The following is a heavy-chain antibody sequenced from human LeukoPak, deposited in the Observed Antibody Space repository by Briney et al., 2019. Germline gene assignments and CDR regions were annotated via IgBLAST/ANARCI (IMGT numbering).Heavy chain of an antibody. CDR1: GGSFSGYY. Sequence: PSETLSLTCAVSGGSFSGYYWSWIRQPPGKGLEWIGEINHSGNTNYNPSPKSRVTISVDTSKNQFSLTLSSVTAADTAVYYCARGGGYNWFDPWGQGTLVTVSS. V-gene: IGHV4-34*01. CDR2: INHSGNT. D-gene: IGHD3-10*01. CDR3: ARGGGYNWFDP. J-gene: IGHJ5*02.